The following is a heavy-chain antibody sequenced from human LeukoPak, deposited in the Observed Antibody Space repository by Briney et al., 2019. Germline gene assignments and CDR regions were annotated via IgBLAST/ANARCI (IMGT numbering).Heavy chain of an antibody. J-gene: IGHJ4*02. V-gene: IGHV4-61*02. CDR2: FYTSGST. CDR3: ARVFRYCSGGSCYSGVEY. CDR1: GGSISSGSYY. D-gene: IGHD2-15*01. Sequence: SETLSLTCTVSGGSISSGSYYWRWLPPPAGMGLEWIGRFYTSGSTNYNPSLKSRVTISVDTSKNQFSLKLSSVTAADTAVYYCARVFRYCSGGSCYSGVEYWGQGTLVTVSS.